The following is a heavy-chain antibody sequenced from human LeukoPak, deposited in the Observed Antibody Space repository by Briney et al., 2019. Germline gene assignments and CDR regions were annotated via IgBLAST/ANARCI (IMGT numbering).Heavy chain of an antibody. J-gene: IGHJ6*02. D-gene: IGHD2-2*01. CDR2: ISRSGSTL. CDR3: AREVVVVPDYYYYGLDV. V-gene: IGHV3-11*01. CDR1: GFTFSDYY. Sequence: GGSLRLSCVASGFTFSDYYMTWIRQAPGKGLEYVSHISRSGSTLYYGDSVTGRFTISRDNAKNSLYLQMNSLRVEDTAIYYCAREVVVVPDYYYYGLDVWGQGTTVTVSS.